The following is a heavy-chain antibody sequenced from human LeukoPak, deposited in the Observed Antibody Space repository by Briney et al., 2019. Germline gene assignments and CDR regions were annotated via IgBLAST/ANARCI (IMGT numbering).Heavy chain of an antibody. CDR1: GFTFSSYA. Sequence: QPGRPLRLSCAASGFTFSSYAMHWVRQAPGKGLEWVAIISYDGSNKYYADSVKGRFTISRDNSKNTLYLQMNSLRAEDTAVYYCARGKGEYFDYWGQGTLVTVSS. V-gene: IGHV3-30*04. D-gene: IGHD3-16*01. CDR3: ARGKGEYFDY. J-gene: IGHJ4*02. CDR2: ISYDGSNK.